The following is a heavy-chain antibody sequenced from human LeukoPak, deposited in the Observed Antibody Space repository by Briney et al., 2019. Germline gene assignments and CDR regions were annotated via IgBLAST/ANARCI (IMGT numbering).Heavy chain of an antibody. CDR1: GYTFTSYD. V-gene: IGHV1-8*01. CDR2: MNPNSGNT. CDR3: ARVPEGLYCYGMDV. J-gene: IGHJ6*02. Sequence: ASVKVSCKASGYTFTSYDINWVRQATGQGLEWMGWMNPNSGNTGYAQKFQGRVTMTRNTSISTAYMELSSLRSEDTAVYYCARVPEGLYCYGMDVWGQGTTVTVSS.